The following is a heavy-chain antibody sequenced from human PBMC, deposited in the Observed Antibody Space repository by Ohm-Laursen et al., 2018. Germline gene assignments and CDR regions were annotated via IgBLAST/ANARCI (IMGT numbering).Heavy chain of an antibody. V-gene: IGHV4-4*07. CDR1: GGSISGHY. CDR3: ARGLWWFDP. Sequence: TLSLTCAVSGGSISGHYWTWIRQPAGKGLDWIGRIYSRGNTYYNPSLKSRVTISVDTSKNQFSLKLSSVTAADTALYYCARGLWWFDPWGQGTLVTVSS. J-gene: IGHJ5*02. CDR2: IYSRGNT.